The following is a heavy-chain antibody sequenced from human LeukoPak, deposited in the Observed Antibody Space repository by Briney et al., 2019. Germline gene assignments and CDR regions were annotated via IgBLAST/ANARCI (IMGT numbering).Heavy chain of an antibody. CDR2: IYYSGST. V-gene: IGHV4-59*12. Sequence: SETLSLTCTVSGGSISSYYWSWIRQPPGKGLEWIGYIYYSGSTNYNPSLKSRVTISVDKSKNQFSLKLSSVTAADTAVYYCARTPRGYSYGSDYWGQGTLVTVSS. CDR1: GGSISSYY. CDR3: ARTPRGYSYGSDY. J-gene: IGHJ4*02. D-gene: IGHD5-18*01.